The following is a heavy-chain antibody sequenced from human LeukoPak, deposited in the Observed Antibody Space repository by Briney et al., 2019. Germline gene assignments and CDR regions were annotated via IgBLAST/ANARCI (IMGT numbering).Heavy chain of an antibody. D-gene: IGHD2-2*01. V-gene: IGHV1-69*13. CDR1: GGTFSSYA. CDR3: ARGEGYCSSTSCYSRGLDP. CDR2: IIPIFGTA. Sequence: SVKVSCKASGGTFSSYAISWVRQAPGQGLEWMGGIIPIFGTADYAQKFQGRVTITADESTSTAYMELSSLRSEDTAVYYCARGEGYCSSTSCYSRGLDPWGQGTLVTVSS. J-gene: IGHJ5*02.